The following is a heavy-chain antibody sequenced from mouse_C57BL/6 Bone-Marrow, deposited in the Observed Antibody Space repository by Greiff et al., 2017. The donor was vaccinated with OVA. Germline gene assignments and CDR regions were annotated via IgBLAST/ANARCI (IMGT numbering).Heavy chain of an antibody. Sequence: EVQGVESGGGLVQPGGSLKLSCAASGFTFSDYYMYWVRQTPEKRLEWVAYISNGGGSTYYPDTVKGRFTISRDNAKNTLYLHMSRLKSEDTAMYYCARHWDYWGQGTTLTVSS. V-gene: IGHV5-12*01. CDR1: GFTFSDYY. CDR3: ARHWDY. CDR2: ISNGGGST. J-gene: IGHJ2*01.